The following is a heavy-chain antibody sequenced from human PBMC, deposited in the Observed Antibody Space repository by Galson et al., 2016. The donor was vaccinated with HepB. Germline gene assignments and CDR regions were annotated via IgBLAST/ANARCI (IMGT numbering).Heavy chain of an antibody. J-gene: IGHJ6*02. CDR1: GFTFSSYG. Sequence: SLRLSCAASGFTFSSYGMYWVRQAPGKGLEWVAVISYDGSKKYYADSVEGRFTISRDNSKNTLYLQMSSLRAEETAVYYCAKDEFLEGDYHYYGMDVWGQGTTVTVSS. CDR2: ISYDGSKK. V-gene: IGHV3-30*18. CDR3: AKDEFLEGDYHYYGMDV. D-gene: IGHD3-3*01.